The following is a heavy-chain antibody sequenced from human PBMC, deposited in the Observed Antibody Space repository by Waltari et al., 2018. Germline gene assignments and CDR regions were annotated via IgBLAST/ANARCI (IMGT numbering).Heavy chain of an antibody. CDR2: IYYSGST. V-gene: IGHV4-59*01. J-gene: IGHJ6*02. CDR1: GGSISSYY. D-gene: IGHD2-2*01. CDR3: ARVVDIYYYYGMDV. Sequence: QVQLQESGPGLVKPSETLSLTCTVPGGSISSYYWSWILQPPGKGLEWIGYIYYSGSTNYNPSLKSRVTISVDTSKNQFSLKLSSVTAADTAVYYCARVVDIYYYYGMDVWGQGTTVTVSS.